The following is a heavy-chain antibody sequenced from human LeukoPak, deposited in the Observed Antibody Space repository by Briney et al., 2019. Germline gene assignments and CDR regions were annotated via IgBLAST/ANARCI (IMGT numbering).Heavy chain of an antibody. CDR1: EFTFSLYA. Sequence: PGGSPRLSCAASEFTFSLYAMNWVRQAPGKGLEWVSYINDVSSDIHYADSVKGRFTISRDNAKNTLYLQMNSLRAEDTAVYYCARDTYQPGLIDCWGQGTLVTVSP. J-gene: IGHJ4*02. V-gene: IGHV3-21*05. CDR3: ARDTYQPGLIDC. D-gene: IGHD2-2*01. CDR2: INDVSSDI.